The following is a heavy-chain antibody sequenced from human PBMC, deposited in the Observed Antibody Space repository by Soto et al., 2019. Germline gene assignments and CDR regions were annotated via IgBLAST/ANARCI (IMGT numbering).Heavy chain of an antibody. Sequence: TLSLTCSVSGGSFSSNIYYLTWIRQHPGKGPEWIGHIYYSGSTYYNPSLKSRVTISLDMSKNQFSLKLTSVSAADTAVYYCARGYDYDSGGYLFDYWGQGTLVTVSS. D-gene: IGHD3-22*01. CDR2: IYYSGST. J-gene: IGHJ4*02. V-gene: IGHV4-31*03. CDR3: ARGYDYDSGGYLFDY. CDR1: GGSFSSNIYY.